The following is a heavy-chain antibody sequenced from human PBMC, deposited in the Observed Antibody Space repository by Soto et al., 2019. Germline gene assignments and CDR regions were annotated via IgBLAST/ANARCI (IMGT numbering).Heavy chain of an antibody. Sequence: QVTLKESGPVLVKPTETLTLTCTVSGFSLSNARMGVSWIRQPPGKAPEWLAHIFSNDEKSYSTSLKSRLTISTDTSKSQVVLTMTNMDPVDTATYYCARIRDEDCSGGSCYYYFDYWGQGTLVTVSS. CDR2: IFSNDEK. CDR3: ARIRDEDCSGGSCYYYFDY. J-gene: IGHJ4*02. D-gene: IGHD2-15*01. CDR1: GFSLSNARMG. V-gene: IGHV2-26*01.